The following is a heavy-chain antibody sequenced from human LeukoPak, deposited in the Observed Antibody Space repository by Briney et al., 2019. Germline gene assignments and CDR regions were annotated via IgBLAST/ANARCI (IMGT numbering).Heavy chain of an antibody. J-gene: IGHJ4*02. CDR2: IYYSGST. Sequence: SKTLSLTCTVSGYSISSSYYWGWIRQPPGKGLEWIGSIYYSGSTYYNPSLKSRVTISVDTSKNQFSLKLSSVTAADTAVYYCASYSSRYFDYWGQGTLVTVSS. CDR3: ASYSSRYFDY. D-gene: IGHD6-19*01. V-gene: IGHV4-38-2*02. CDR1: GYSISSSYY.